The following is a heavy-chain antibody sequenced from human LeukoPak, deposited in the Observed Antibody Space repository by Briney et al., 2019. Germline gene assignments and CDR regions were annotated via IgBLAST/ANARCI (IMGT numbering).Heavy chain of an antibody. CDR2: IRYDGNGK. V-gene: IGHV3-30*02. CDR1: GFIFSNYW. J-gene: IGHJ4*02. Sequence: GGSLRLSCVASGFIFSNYWMSWVRQAPGKGLEWVAFIRYDGNGKYYGDSVEGRFTISRDSSKNTLSLQMNSLKSEDTAVYYCAKGGYYDVWSAYDYWGQGTLVTVSS. CDR3: AKGGYYDVWSAYDY. D-gene: IGHD3-3*01.